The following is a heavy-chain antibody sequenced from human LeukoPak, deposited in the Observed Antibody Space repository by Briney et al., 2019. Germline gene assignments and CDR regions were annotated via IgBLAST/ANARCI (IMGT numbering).Heavy chain of an antibody. V-gene: IGHV4-59*01. CDR3: ARDPSSYYYGMDV. D-gene: IGHD6-6*01. J-gene: IGHJ6*01. Sequence: PSETLSLTCTVSGGSISSYYWSWIRQPPGKGLEWIGYIHYSGSTNYNPSLKSRVTISVDTSKNQFSLKLSSVTAADTAVYFCARDPSSYYYGMDVWRQGTTVTVSS. CDR1: GGSISSYY. CDR2: IHYSGST.